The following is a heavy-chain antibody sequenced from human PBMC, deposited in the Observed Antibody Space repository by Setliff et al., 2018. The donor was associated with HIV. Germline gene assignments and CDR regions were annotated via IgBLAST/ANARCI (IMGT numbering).Heavy chain of an antibody. V-gene: IGHV6-1*01. D-gene: IGHD3-16*01. J-gene: IGHJ6*03. CDR3: ARGGDWDYNYYMDV. Sequence: SQTLSLTCAISGDSVSSNSAAWNWIRQSPSRGLEWLGRTYYRSKWNTDYAVSVESRITINPATSKNQFSLQLNSVTPEDTAVYFCARGGDWDYNYYMDVWDKGTTVTVSS. CDR2: TYYRSKWNT. CDR1: GDSVSSNSAA.